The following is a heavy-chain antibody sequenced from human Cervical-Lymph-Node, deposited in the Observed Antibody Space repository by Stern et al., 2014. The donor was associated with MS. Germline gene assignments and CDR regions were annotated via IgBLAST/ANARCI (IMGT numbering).Heavy chain of an antibody. CDR3: ARDERGYCTNGVCYLPDY. CDR1: GFTFSSYG. J-gene: IGHJ4*02. D-gene: IGHD2-8*01. Sequence: VQLVESGGGVVQPGRSLRLSCAASGFTFSSYGMHWVRPAPGKGLEWVAVIWYDGSNKYYADSVKGRFTISRDNSKNTLYLQMNSLRAEDTAVYYCARDERGYCTNGVCYLPDYWGQGTLVTVSS. CDR2: IWYDGSNK. V-gene: IGHV3-33*01.